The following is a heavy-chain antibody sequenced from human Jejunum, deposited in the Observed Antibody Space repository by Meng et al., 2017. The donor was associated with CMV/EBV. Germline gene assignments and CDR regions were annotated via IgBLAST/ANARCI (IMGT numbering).Heavy chain of an antibody. CDR1: GFTFSTYA. V-gene: IGHV3-64*02. CDR2: ISSNGGRT. J-gene: IGHJ4*02. Sequence: AASGFTFSTYAMHWVRQAPGKGLEYVSAISSNGGRTYYADSVKGRFTISRDNSKNMLYLQMTSLTAEDTAVYYCARGDYDFWGGYWGQGAPVTVSS. D-gene: IGHD3-3*01. CDR3: ARGDYDFWGGY.